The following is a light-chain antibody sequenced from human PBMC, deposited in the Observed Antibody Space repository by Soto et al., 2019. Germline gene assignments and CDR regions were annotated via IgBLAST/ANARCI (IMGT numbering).Light chain of an antibody. CDR1: QSVSSY. V-gene: IGKV3-11*01. CDR3: QQRSNWPT. CDR2: DAS. J-gene: IGKJ5*01. Sequence: EIVLTQSPATLSLSPGERATLSCRASQSVSSYLAWYQQEPGQAPRLLIYDASNRATGIPARFSGSGSGTDFTLTISRLEPEDFAVYYCQQRSNWPTFGQGTRLEI.